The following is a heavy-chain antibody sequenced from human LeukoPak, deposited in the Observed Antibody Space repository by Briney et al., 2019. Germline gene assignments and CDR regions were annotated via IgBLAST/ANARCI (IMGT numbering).Heavy chain of an antibody. CDR2: IYSSGST. CDR1: GGSISSSYYY. J-gene: IGHJ5*02. CDR3: ARGIRFLEWLPNWFDP. V-gene: IGHV4-39*07. D-gene: IGHD3-3*01. Sequence: SETLSLTCTVSGGSISSSYYYWGWIRQPPGKGLEWIGSIYSSGSTYYNPSLKSRVTISVDTSKNQFSLKLSSVTAADTAVYYCARGIRFLEWLPNWFDPWGQGTLVTVSS.